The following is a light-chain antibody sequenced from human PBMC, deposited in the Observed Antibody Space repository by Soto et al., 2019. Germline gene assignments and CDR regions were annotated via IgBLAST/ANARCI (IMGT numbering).Light chain of an antibody. V-gene: IGKV3-20*01. CDR3: QQYGSSGT. CDR2: GAS. Sequence: EIVFTQSPGILSLSPGERATLSCRASQSVSNNYLAWYQQKPGQAPRLLIYGASNRATGIPDRFSGSGSGTDFTLTISXLEPEDFAVYYCQQYGSSGTFGQGTKVDTK. J-gene: IGKJ1*01. CDR1: QSVSNNY.